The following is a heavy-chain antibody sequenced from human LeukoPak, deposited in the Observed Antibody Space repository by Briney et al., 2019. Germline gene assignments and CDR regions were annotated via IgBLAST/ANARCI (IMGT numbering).Heavy chain of an antibody. V-gene: IGHV3-30-3*01. J-gene: IGHJ4*02. Sequence: PGGSLRLSCAASGFTFSSYAMHWVRQAPGKGLEWVAVISYDGSNKYYADSVKGRFTISRDNSKNTLYLQMNSLRAEDTAVYYCAREEETYYYDSSGYYPPDYWGQGTLVTVSS. CDR1: GFTFSSYA. CDR2: ISYDGSNK. CDR3: AREEETYYYDSSGYYPPDY. D-gene: IGHD3-22*01.